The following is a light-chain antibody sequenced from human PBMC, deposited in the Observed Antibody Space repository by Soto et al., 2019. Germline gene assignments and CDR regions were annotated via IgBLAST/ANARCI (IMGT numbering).Light chain of an antibody. V-gene: IGKV3-20*01. CDR3: QHYGSSPWT. CDR1: QSVATYY. J-gene: IGKJ1*01. CDR2: GAS. Sequence: EIVLTQSPGTLSLSPGERATLSCRASQSVATYYLGWFQQKAGQAPRLLIYGASSRATGIPDRFSGSGSGTHFTLTISRLEPEDFAVYYCQHYGSSPWTFGQGTKVDI.